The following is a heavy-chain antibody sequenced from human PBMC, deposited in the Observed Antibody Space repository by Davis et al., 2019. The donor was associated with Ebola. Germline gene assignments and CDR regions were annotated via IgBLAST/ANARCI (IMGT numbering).Heavy chain of an antibody. Sequence: GESLKISCKGSGYSFTSYWIGWVRQMPGKGLEWMGIIYPGYSDTRYSPSFQGQVTISADKSISTAYLQWSSLKASDTAMYYCARQAPPPYCSSTSCYKVRYYYYGMDVWGQGTTVTVSS. J-gene: IGHJ6*02. CDR2: IYPGYSDT. D-gene: IGHD2-2*02. CDR3: ARQAPPPYCSSTSCYKVRYYYYGMDV. V-gene: IGHV5-51*01. CDR1: GYSFTSYW.